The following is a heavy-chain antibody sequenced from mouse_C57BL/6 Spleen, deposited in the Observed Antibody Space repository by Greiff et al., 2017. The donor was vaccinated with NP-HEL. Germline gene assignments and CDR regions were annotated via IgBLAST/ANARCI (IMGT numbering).Heavy chain of an antibody. CDR2: INPNNGGT. J-gene: IGHJ3*01. V-gene: IGHV1-18*01. D-gene: IGHD4-1*01. CDR1: GYTFTDYN. Sequence: EVQLQQSGPELVKPGASVKIPCKASGYTFTDYNMDWVKQSHGKSLEWIGDINPNNGGTIYHQKFKGKATLTVDKSSSTAYLELRSLTSEDTSVYYCARSGSGTPCAYWGQGTLVTVSA. CDR3: ARSGSGTPCAY.